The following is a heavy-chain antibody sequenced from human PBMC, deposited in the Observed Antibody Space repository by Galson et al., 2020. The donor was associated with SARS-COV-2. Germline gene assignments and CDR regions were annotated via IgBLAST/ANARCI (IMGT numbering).Heavy chain of an antibody. V-gene: IGHV4-31*11. CDR1: GGSISSGGYY. CDR2: IYYSGST. D-gene: IGHD2-2*01. CDR3: ARLYCSSTSCLNNWFDP. J-gene: IGHJ5*02. Sequence: SVTLSLTCAVSGGSISSGGYYWSWNRQHPGKGLEWIGYIYYSGSTYYNPSLKSRVTISVDTSKNQFSLKLSSVTAADTAVYYCARLYCSSTSCLNNWFDPWGQGTLVTVSS.